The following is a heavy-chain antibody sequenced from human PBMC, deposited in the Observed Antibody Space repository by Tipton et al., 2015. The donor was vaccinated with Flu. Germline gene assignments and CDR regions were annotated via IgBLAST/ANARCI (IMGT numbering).Heavy chain of an antibody. V-gene: IGHV1-18*01. CDR1: GYPFTSYG. CDR2: ISAYNGNT. D-gene: IGHD2-21*02. Sequence: QLVQSGAEVKKPGASVKVSCKASGYPFTSYGISCVRQAPGQGLEWMGWISAYNGNTNYAQKLQGRVTMTTDTSTSTAYMGLRSLRSDDTAVYYCARDLGGDFNDAFDIWGQGTMVTVSS. CDR3: ARDLGGDFNDAFDI. J-gene: IGHJ3*02.